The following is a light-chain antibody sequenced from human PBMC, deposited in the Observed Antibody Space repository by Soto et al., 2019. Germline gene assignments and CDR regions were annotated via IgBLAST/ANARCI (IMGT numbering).Light chain of an antibody. CDR2: GVS. Sequence: EIVLTQSPGTLSLSPGERATLSCRASQSVGFSYLAWYQQKPGQAPRLLIYGVSTRATGIPDRFSGSGSGTDFTLTISRLEPEDFAVYYCQQCGVSPRTFGQGTKVEI. CDR1: QSVGFSY. CDR3: QQCGVSPRT. V-gene: IGKV3-20*01. J-gene: IGKJ1*01.